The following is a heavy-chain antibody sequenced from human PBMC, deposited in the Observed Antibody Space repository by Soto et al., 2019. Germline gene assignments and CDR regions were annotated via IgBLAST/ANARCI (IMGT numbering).Heavy chain of an antibody. CDR3: ARFRRNYFGY. CDR2: INYVGRTS. V-gene: IGHV4-59*01. Sequence: NPSETLSLTCTVSGDSMSGFYWSWIRQTPGKGLEWIGYINYVGRTSYYSPSLQSRVTISLDSSKNQFSLILSSVTAADTAVYFCARFRRNYFGYWAQGTQVTVSS. CDR1: GDSMSGFY. J-gene: IGHJ4*02.